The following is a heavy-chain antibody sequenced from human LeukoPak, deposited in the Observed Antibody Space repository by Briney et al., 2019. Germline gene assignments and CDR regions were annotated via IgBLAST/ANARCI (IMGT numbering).Heavy chain of an antibody. J-gene: IGHJ3*02. CDR3: ARVGRRHAFDI. Sequence: GGSLRLSCTASGFTFSSYALSWVRQAPGKGLEWVSPISGSGASTYYVDSVKGRFTISRDNSKNTLYLQMNSLRAEDTAVYYCARVGRRHAFDIWGQGTMVTVSS. V-gene: IGHV3-23*01. CDR2: ISGSGAST. CDR1: GFTFSSYA. D-gene: IGHD1-26*01.